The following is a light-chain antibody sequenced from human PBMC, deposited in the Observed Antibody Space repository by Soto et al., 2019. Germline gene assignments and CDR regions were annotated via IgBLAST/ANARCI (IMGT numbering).Light chain of an antibody. V-gene: IGKV1-39*01. CDR2: AAF. CDR1: QRINRD. CDR3: QQNYCTPHA. Sequence: DIQMSQSPFSLSASVGDRVTITCRASQRINRDLNWYQQKPGKAPDLLIYAAFTLESGVPSRFSGSGSGTDFTLTISSLQLEDFATYYCQQNYCTPHAFGGGTKVDIK. J-gene: IGKJ4*01.